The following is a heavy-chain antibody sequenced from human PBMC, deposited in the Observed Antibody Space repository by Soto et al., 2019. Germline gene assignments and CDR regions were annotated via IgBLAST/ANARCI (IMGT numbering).Heavy chain of an antibody. V-gene: IGHV1-69*12. CDR2: IIPIFGTA. D-gene: IGHD4-17*01. J-gene: IGHJ1*01. CDR1: GGTFSSYA. CDR3: ARDRGYSDSTSHGAYYHH. Sequence: QVQLVQSGAEVKKPGSSVKVSCKASGGTFSSYAISWVRQAPGQGLEWMGGIIPIFGTANYAQKFQGRVTITADESPSTAYMELSSLRSENTAVYYCARDRGYSDSTSHGAYYHHWGQGTLVTVSS.